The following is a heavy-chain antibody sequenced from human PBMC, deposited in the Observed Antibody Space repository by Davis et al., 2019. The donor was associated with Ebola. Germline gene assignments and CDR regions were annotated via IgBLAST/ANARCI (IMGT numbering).Heavy chain of an antibody. J-gene: IGHJ4*02. V-gene: IGHV3-30*18. CDR1: GFTFSSYA. D-gene: IGHD2-15*01. CDR2: ISYDGSNE. Sequence: GGSLRLSCAASGFTFSSYAMSWVRQAPGKGLEWVAVISYDGSNEYYADSVKGRFTISRDNSKNTLYLQMNSLRAEDTAVYFCAKGRPVVVVAAEFDYWGQGTLVTVSS. CDR3: AKGRPVVVVAAEFDY.